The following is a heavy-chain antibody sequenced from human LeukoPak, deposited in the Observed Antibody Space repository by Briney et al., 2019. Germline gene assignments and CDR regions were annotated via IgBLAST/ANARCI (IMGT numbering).Heavy chain of an antibody. V-gene: IGHV3-30-3*01. Sequence: GGSLRLSCAASGFTFSSYAMHWIRQAPGKGLEWVAVISYDGSNKYYAGSVKGRFTISRDNSKNTLYLQMNSLRAEDTAVYYCFIAAATTYYYYMDVWGKGTTVTVSS. J-gene: IGHJ6*03. CDR2: ISYDGSNK. D-gene: IGHD6-13*01. CDR3: FIAAATTYYYYMDV. CDR1: GFTFSSYA.